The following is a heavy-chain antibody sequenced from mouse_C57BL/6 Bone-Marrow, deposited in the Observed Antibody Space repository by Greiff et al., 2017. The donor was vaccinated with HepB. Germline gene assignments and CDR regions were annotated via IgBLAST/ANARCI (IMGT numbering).Heavy chain of an antibody. D-gene: IGHD2-5*01. Sequence: EVQLVESGGGLVQPGGSLKLSCAASGFTFSDYYMYWVRQTPEKRLEWVAYISNGGGSTYYPDTVKGRFTISRDNAKNTLYLQMSRLKSEDTAMYYCARHNYSNYLYYAMDYWGQGTSVTVSS. CDR1: GFTFSDYY. CDR3: ARHNYSNYLYYAMDY. CDR2: ISNGGGST. V-gene: IGHV5-12*01. J-gene: IGHJ4*01.